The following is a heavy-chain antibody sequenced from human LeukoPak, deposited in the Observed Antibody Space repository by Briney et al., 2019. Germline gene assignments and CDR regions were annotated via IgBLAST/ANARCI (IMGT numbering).Heavy chain of an antibody. D-gene: IGHD2-2*01. Sequence: GGSLRLSCAASGFTFSNYWMSWVRQAPGKGLEWVANIKQDVSEKYYVDSVKGRFTISRDNTKNSLYLQMNSLRAEDTAVYYCARPRGCGSSRCNNFDYWGQGTLVTVSS. CDR2: IKQDVSEK. J-gene: IGHJ4*02. CDR3: ARPRGCGSSRCNNFDY. CDR1: GFTFSNYW. V-gene: IGHV3-7*01.